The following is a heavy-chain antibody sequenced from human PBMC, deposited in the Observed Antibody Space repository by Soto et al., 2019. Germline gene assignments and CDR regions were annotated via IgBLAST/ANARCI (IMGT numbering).Heavy chain of an antibody. CDR1: GYTFTSYA. CDR3: ARDFLTTVTTNWFDP. CDR2: INAGNGNT. J-gene: IGHJ5*02. D-gene: IGHD4-17*01. V-gene: IGHV1-3*01. Sequence: QVQLVQSGAEVKKPGASVKVSCKASGYTFTSYAMHWVRQAPGQRLEWMGWINAGNGNTKYSQKFQGRVTITRDTSASTAYMELSSLRSEDTAVYYCARDFLTTVTTNWFDPWGQGTLVTVSS.